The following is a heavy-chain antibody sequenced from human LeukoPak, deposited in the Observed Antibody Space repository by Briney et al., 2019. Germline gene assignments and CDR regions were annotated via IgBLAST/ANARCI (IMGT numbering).Heavy chain of an antibody. CDR1: GGSISNIYK. V-gene: IGHV4-39*01. CDR3: ARRLIVGATPFDY. CDR2: VYYSGRT. J-gene: IGHJ4*02. Sequence: TSETLSLTCTVSGGSISNIYKWGWIRQPPGKGLEWIGSVYYSGRTYYNPSLKSRVTVSVDTSKNQFSLKLSSVTAADTAVYYCARRLIVGATPFDYWGQGILVIVSS. D-gene: IGHD1-26*01.